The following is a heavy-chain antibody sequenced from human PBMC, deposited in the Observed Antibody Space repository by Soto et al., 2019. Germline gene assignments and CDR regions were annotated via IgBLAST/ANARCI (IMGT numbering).Heavy chain of an antibody. Sequence: ASVKVSCKAPRDTFTSYYINWVRQAPGQGLEWMGVTNPHGGSTAYAQKFKGRVTLTRDTSASTVYMEVSGLTSEDTAMYFCARDTSHYFDHWGQGILVTVSS. V-gene: IGHV1-46*01. CDR3: ARDTSHYFDH. D-gene: IGHD2-2*01. CDR1: RDTFTSYY. CDR2: TNPHGGST. J-gene: IGHJ4*02.